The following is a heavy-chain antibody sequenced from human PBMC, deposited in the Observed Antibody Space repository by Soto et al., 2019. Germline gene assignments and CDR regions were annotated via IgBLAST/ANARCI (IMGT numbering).Heavy chain of an antibody. V-gene: IGHV1-69*02. CDR3: ASDRYGDNVGDDAFDI. J-gene: IGHJ3*02. CDR1: GGTFSSYT. CDR2: IIPILGIA. Sequence: QVQLVHSGAEVKKPGSSVKVSCKASGGTFSSYTISWVRQAPGQGLEWMGRIIPILGIANYAQKFQGRVTITADKSTSTAYMELSSLRSEDTAVYYCASDRYGDNVGDDAFDIWGQGTIVTVSS. D-gene: IGHD4-17*01.